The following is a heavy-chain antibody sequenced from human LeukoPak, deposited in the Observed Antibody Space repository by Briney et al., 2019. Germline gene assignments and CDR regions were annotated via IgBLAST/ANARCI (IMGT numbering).Heavy chain of an antibody. D-gene: IGHD3-3*01. CDR1: GGSISSSSYY. CDR2: IYYSGST. Sequence: SETLSLTCTVFGGSISSSSYYWGWIRQPPGKGLEWIGSIYYSGSTYYNPSLKSRVTISVDTSKNQFSLKLSSVTAADTAVYYCAPQSVWSGSSHFDYWGQGTLVTVSS. J-gene: IGHJ4*02. V-gene: IGHV4-39*01. CDR3: APQSVWSGSSHFDY.